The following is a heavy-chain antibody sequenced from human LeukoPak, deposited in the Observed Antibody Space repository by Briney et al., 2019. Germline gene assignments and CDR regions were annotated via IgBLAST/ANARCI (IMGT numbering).Heavy chain of an antibody. CDR2: IYHGGST. D-gene: IGHD6-19*01. CDR1: GASMSSNY. Sequence: SETLSLTCNVSGASMSSNYWSWIRQPPGKGLEWIGYIYHGGSTNYSPSLESRVTMSVDESKNQFSLRVHFVSAADTAVYYCASTRRAAVAGRFDSWGQGTLVTVSS. J-gene: IGHJ4*02. V-gene: IGHV4-4*09. CDR3: ASTRRAAVAGRFDS.